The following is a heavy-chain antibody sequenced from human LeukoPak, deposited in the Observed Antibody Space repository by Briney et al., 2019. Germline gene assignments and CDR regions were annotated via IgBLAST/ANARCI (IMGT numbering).Heavy chain of an antibody. V-gene: IGHV4-59*01. J-gene: IGHJ3*02. CDR1: GVSISSYY. CDR3: AARGSYDAFDI. CDR2: IYYSGST. Sequence: PSETLSLTCTVSGVSISSYYWSWIRQPPGKGLEWIGYIYYSGSTNYNPSLKSRVTISVDTSKNQFSLKLSSVTAADTAVYYCAARGSYDAFDIWGQGTMVTVSS. D-gene: IGHD3-10*01.